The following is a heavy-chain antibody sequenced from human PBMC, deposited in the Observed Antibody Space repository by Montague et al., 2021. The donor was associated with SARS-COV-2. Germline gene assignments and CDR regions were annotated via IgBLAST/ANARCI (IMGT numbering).Heavy chain of an antibody. CDR1: GGSISSYY. Sequence: SETLSLTCTVSGGSISSYYWSWIRQPPGKGLEWIGYIYYSGSTNYNPSLQSRVTISVDTSKNQFSLKLRSVTAADTAVYYCARALVPEEWLFGGDYYYYMDVWGKGTTVTVSS. CDR3: ARALVPEEWLFGGDYYYYMDV. CDR2: IYYSGST. V-gene: IGHV4-59*01. D-gene: IGHD3-3*01. J-gene: IGHJ6*03.